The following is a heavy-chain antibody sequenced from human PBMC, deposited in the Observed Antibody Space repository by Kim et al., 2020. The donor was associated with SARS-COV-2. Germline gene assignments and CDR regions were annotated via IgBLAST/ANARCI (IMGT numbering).Heavy chain of an antibody. V-gene: IGHV3-30*01. D-gene: IGHD3-10*01. Sequence: DTVKGRFTNSRENSKKTLYLQMNSLRAEDTAVYYCARSVTMVRGVHSLGYWGQGTLVTVSS. J-gene: IGHJ4*02. CDR3: ARSVTMVRGVHSLGY.